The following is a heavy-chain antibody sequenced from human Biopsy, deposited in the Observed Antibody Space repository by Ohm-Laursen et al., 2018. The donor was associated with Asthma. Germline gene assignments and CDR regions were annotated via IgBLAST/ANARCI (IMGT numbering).Heavy chain of an antibody. J-gene: IGHJ4*02. D-gene: IGHD4-17*01. Sequence: ASVKVSCKVPGGTFSNFAISWVRQAPGQGLEWMGGHDHEEGGTVNARRFQGRVTMTEDTSTDTAYMELSSLSSDDTAVYYCASDFPKDYVRYNFQFWGQGTLVTVSS. CDR2: HDHEEGGT. CDR1: GGTFSNFA. V-gene: IGHV1-24*01. CDR3: ASDFPKDYVRYNFQF.